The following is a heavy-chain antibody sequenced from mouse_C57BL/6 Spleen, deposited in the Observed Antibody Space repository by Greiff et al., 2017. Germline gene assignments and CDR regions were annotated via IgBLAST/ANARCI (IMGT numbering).Heavy chain of an antibody. J-gene: IGHJ3*01. CDR2: ISYSGST. CDR3: ARDYGSSWFAY. Sequence: EVQLQQSGPGMVKPSQSLSLTCTVTGYSITSGYDWHWIRHFPGNKLEWMGYISYSGSTNYNPSLKSRISITHDTSKNHFFLKLNSVTTEDTATYYCARDYGSSWFAYWGQGTLVTVSA. CDR1: GYSITSGYD. D-gene: IGHD1-1*01. V-gene: IGHV3-1*01.